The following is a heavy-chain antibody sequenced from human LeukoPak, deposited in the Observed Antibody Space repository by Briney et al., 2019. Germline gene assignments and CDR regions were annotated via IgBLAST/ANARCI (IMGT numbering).Heavy chain of an antibody. CDR1: GYSFTSYW. CDR3: ASNAYFCSSTSCYSAFDI. J-gene: IGHJ3*02. Sequence: GESLKISCNGSGYSFTSYWIAWVRQMPGKGLEWMGIIYPGDSDTRYSPSFQGQVTISADKSISTAYLQWSSLKASDTAMYYCASNAYFCSSTSCYSAFDIWGQGTMVTVSS. V-gene: IGHV5-51*01. CDR2: IYPGDSDT. D-gene: IGHD2-2*02.